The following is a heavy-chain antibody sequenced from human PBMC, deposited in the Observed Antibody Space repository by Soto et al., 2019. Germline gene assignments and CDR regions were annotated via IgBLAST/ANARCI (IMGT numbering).Heavy chain of an antibody. CDR3: ARRIPFGYGMDV. D-gene: IGHD2-21*01. CDR1: GFTFSSYA. V-gene: IGHV3-64*01. Sequence: EVQLVESGGGLVQPGGSLRLSCAASGFTFSSYAMHWVRQAPGKGLEYVSVINSNGGNTDYARSVKGRFTISRDSSKNTLYLQMGSLRAEDMAVYYCARRIPFGYGMDVWGQGTTVTVSS. J-gene: IGHJ6*02. CDR2: INSNGGNT.